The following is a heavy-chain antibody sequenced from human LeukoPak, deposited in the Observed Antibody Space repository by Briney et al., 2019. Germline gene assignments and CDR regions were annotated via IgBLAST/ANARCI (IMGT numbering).Heavy chain of an antibody. V-gene: IGHV1-8*01. CDR2: MHPNTGNT. D-gene: IGHD5-18*01. J-gene: IGHJ5*02. CDR1: GYTFTNYE. CDR3: ARILIGYSYGNNWFDP. Sequence: GASVKVSCKASGYTFTNYEISWVRQAAGQGLEWMGWMHPNTGNTGYVQKFQGRVSMTRNTSTSTAYMELRSLRFEDTAIYYCARILIGYSYGNNWFDPWGQGTLVTVSS.